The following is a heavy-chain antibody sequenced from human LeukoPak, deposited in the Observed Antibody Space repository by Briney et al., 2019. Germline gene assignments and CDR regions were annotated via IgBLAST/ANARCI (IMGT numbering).Heavy chain of an antibody. V-gene: IGHV1-69*13. Sequence: EASVKVSCKASGGTFSSYPFTWVRQAPGQGLEWMGEITPIFGAANYAQTFQGRVTITADESTSTAYMELSSLRSEDTAVYYCARVHGPGHDAFDIWGQGTMVTVSS. CDR1: GGTFSSYP. CDR2: ITPIFGAA. CDR3: ARVHGPGHDAFDI. J-gene: IGHJ3*02. D-gene: IGHD2-8*01.